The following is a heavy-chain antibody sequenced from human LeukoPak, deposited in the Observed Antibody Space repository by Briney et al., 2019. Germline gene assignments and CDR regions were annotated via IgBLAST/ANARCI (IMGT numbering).Heavy chain of an antibody. D-gene: IGHD3-22*01. CDR3: ARGPPGRVYDSSKRGLFDP. V-gene: IGHV1-46*01. Sequence: ASVKVSCKASGYTFSSYYMHWVRQAPGQGLEWMAIINPSGGSTTYAQKFQSRVTMTRDTSTSTVFMELSSLRSEDTAVYYCARGPPGRVYDSSKRGLFDPWGQGTLVTVSS. CDR1: GYTFSSYY. CDR2: INPSGGST. J-gene: IGHJ5*02.